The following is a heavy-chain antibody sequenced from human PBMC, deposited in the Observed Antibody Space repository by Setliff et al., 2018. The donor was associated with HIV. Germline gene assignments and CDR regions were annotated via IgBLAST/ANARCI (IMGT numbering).Heavy chain of an antibody. CDR1: GASISSSSHH. V-gene: IGHV4-39*01. CDR3: ARIVRWELVATSTFFYYYMEV. CDR2: IYYTGST. Sequence: PSQTLSLTCPASGASISSSSHHWAWIRQPPGKGLEYIGNIYYTGSTHHNPSLESRVATSVDTSKNQFALKLSSVTAADTAVYYCARIVRWELVATSTFFYYYMEVWGKGTTVTVSS. D-gene: IGHD1-26*01. J-gene: IGHJ6*03.